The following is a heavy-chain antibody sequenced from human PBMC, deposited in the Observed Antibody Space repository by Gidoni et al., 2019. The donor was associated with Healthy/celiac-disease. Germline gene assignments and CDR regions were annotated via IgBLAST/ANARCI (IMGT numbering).Heavy chain of an antibody. CDR3: AKDITGTTEYFDY. CDR1: GFTFDDYA. D-gene: IGHD1-7*01. Sequence: EVQLVESGGGLVQPGRSLRLSCAASGFTFDDYAMHWVRQAPGKGLEWVSGISWNSGSIGYADSVKGRFTISRDNAKNSLYLQMNSLRAEDTALYYCAKDITGTTEYFDYWGQGTLVTVSS. V-gene: IGHV3-9*01. CDR2: ISWNSGSI. J-gene: IGHJ4*02.